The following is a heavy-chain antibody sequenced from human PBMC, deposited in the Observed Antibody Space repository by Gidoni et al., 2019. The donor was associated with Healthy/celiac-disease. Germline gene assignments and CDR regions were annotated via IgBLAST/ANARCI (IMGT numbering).Heavy chain of an antibody. J-gene: IGHJ6*02. D-gene: IGHD2-15*01. CDR1: GGTFSSYA. Sequence: QVQLVQSGAEVKKPGSSVKVSCKASGGTFSSYAISWVRQAPGQGLEWMGGIIPIFGTATYAQKFQGRVTITADKSTSTAYMELSSLRSEDTAVYYCARDKVSGRYCSGGSCYSHYYYYGMDVWGQGTTVTVSS. CDR2: IIPIFGTA. CDR3: ARDKVSGRYCSGGSCYSHYYYYGMDV. V-gene: IGHV1-69*06.